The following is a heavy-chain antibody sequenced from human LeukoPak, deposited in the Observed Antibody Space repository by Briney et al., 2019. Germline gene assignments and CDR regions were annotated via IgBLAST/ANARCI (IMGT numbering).Heavy chain of an antibody. CDR3: ARDFRGYYRIDY. Sequence: GGSLRLSCAASGFTFSSYWMCWVRQDPGKGLAWVSCIKTDGSITAYAGSVKGRFTISRDNAKNTLYLQMNSLRADDTAVYYCARDFRGYYRIDYWGQGPLVTVSS. CDR1: GFTFSSYW. D-gene: IGHD3-3*01. CDR2: IKTDGSIT. V-gene: IGHV3-74*01. J-gene: IGHJ4*02.